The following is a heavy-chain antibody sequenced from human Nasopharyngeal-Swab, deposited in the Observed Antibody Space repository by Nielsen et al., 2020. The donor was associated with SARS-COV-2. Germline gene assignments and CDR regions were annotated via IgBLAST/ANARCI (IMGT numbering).Heavy chain of an antibody. CDR2: IYYSGST. Sequence: GSLRLSCTVSGGSLRSSSYYWGWIRQPPGKGLEWIGSIYYSGSTYYNPSLKSRVTISVDTSKNQFSLKLSSVTAADTAVYYCARQSGRGDYFDYWGQGTLVTVSS. CDR3: ARQSGRGDYFDY. CDR1: GGSLRSSSYY. J-gene: IGHJ4*02. D-gene: IGHD6-25*01. V-gene: IGHV4-39*01.